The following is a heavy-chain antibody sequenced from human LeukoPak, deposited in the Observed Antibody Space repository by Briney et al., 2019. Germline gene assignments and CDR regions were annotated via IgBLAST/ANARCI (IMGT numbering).Heavy chain of an antibody. Sequence: PRGRLSPSCAVAGFTFTSYAMSWGCQAPGKGLEWDSDISSSVGSTNYANSVNGRFTIYRDTSKNTLYLQMNRRRAEDTAVYYCAGRYKWNAGFDYWGQGTLVTVSS. CDR1: GFTFTSYA. CDR2: ISSSVGST. D-gene: IGHD1-20*01. CDR3: AGRYKWNAGFDY. V-gene: IGHV3-23*01. J-gene: IGHJ4*02.